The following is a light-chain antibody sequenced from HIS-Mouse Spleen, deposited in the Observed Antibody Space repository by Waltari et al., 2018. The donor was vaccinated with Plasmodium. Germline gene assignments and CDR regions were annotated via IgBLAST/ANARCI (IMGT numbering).Light chain of an antibody. CDR2: QEI. Sequence: SYELTQPPSVSVSPGQTASITCSGDKLGYKYACWYQQTPGQSPVLVINQEINRPSGIHYRLPDSNSGNTATLTISGTQAMDEADYYCQAWDSSTVVFGGGTKLTVL. CDR1: KLGYKY. CDR3: QAWDSSTVV. J-gene: IGLJ2*01. V-gene: IGLV3-1*01.